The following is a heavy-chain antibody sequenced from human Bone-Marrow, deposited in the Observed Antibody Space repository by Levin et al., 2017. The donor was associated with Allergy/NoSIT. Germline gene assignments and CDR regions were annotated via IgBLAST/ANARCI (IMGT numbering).Heavy chain of an antibody. D-gene: IGHD2-2*01. CDR3: ARDGCISTSCYARDFDY. Sequence: HPGESLKISCAASGFTFSSYGMHWVRQAPGKGLEWVAVIWYDGSNKYYADSVKGRFTISRDNSKNTLYLQMNSLRAEDTAVYYCARDGCISTSCYARDFDYWGQGTLVTVSS. CDR1: GFTFSSYG. J-gene: IGHJ4*02. CDR2: IWYDGSNK. V-gene: IGHV3-33*01.